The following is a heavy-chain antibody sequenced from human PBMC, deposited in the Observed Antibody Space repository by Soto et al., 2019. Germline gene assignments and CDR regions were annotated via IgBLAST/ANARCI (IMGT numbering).Heavy chain of an antibody. CDR3: ARMSATGTRWFDP. CDR2: ISYRGIT. J-gene: IGHJ5*02. V-gene: IGHV4-31*03. D-gene: IGHD6-13*01. Sequence: QVQLQESGPGLVKPSQTLSLTCTVSGGSFSSGAYHWSWVRQHPGQGLEWIASISYRGITYSNPSLQSRLSMSVDTSKNQFSLNLTSVTAADTAVYHCARMSATGTRWFDPWGQGTLVTVSS. CDR1: GGSFSSGAYH.